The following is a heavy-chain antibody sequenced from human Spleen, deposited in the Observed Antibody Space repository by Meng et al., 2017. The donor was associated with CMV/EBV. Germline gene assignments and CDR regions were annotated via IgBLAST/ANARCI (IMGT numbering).Heavy chain of an antibody. CDR2: IIPIFGTA. CDR3: ARKGVVVPAAPDYYYGMDV. V-gene: IGHV1-69*05. J-gene: IGHJ6*02. CDR1: GGTFSSYA. D-gene: IGHD2-2*01. Sequence: SVKVSCKASGGTFSSYAISWVRQAPGQGLEWMGGIIPIFGTANYAQKFQGRVTITTDESTSTAYMELSSLRSEDTAVYYCARKGVVVPAAPDYYYGMDVWGQGTTVTVSS.